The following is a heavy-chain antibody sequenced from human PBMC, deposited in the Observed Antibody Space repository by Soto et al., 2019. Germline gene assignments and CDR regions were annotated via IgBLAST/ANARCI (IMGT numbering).Heavy chain of an antibody. CDR2: IIPILGIA. Sequence: GASVKVSCKASGGTFSSYTISWVRQAPGQGLEWMGRIIPILGIANYAQKFQGRVTITADKSTSTAYMELSSLRSEDTAVYYCAREYDSSGYYPGTPSPAWGQGTLVTVSS. D-gene: IGHD3-22*01. J-gene: IGHJ4*02. CDR1: GGTFSSYT. CDR3: AREYDSSGYYPGTPSPA. V-gene: IGHV1-69*04.